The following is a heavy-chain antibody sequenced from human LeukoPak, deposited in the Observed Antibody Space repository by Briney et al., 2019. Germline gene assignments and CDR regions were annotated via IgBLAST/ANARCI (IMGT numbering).Heavy chain of an antibody. CDR3: ARRGSTRGGFDY. CDR2: IIPIFGTA. J-gene: IGHJ4*02. CDR1: GGTFSSYA. Sequence: ASVKVSCKASGGTFSSYAISWVRQAPGQGLEWMGGIIPIFGTANYAQKFQGRVTITTDESTSTAYMELSSLRSEDTAVYYCARRGSTRGGFDYWGQGTLVTVSS. D-gene: IGHD2-2*01. V-gene: IGHV1-69*05.